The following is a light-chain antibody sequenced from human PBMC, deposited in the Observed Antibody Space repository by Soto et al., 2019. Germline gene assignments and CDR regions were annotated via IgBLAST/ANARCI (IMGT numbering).Light chain of an antibody. Sequence: QSALTQPASVSGSPGQSITISCTGASSDIGRYDYVSWYQHHPGKAPKLMIFAVSHRPSGVTDRFSGSKSGNTASLTISGLQADDEADYYCSSYTSSSTSFHVFGTGTKVTVL. V-gene: IGLV2-14*03. CDR3: SSYTSSSTSFHV. CDR1: SSDIGRYDY. J-gene: IGLJ1*01. CDR2: AVS.